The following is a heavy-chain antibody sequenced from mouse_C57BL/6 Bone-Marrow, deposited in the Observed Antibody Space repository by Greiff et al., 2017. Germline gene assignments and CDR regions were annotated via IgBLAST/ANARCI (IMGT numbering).Heavy chain of an antibody. CDR2: ISGGGGNT. CDR3: ARPLDSSGLAWFAY. V-gene: IGHV5-9*01. J-gene: IGHJ3*01. Sequence: EVKLMESGGGLVKPGGSLKLSCAASGFTFSSYTMSWVRQTPEKRLEWVATISGGGGNTYYPDSVKGRFTISRDNAKNTLYLQMSSLRSEDTALYYGARPLDSSGLAWFAYWGQGTLVTVSA. CDR1: GFTFSSYT. D-gene: IGHD3-2*02.